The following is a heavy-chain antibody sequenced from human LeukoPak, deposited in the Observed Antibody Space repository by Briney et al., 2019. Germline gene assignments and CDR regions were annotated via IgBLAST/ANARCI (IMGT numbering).Heavy chain of an antibody. CDR2: IYYSGST. Sequence: SETLSLTCTVSGGPISSGGYYWSWIRQHPGKGLEWIGYIYYSGSTYYNPSLKSRVTISVDTSKNQSSLKLSSVTAADTAVYYCARAITSPYFDYWGQGTLVSVSS. CDR1: GGPISSGGYY. V-gene: IGHV4-31*03. J-gene: IGHJ4*02. D-gene: IGHD3-10*01. CDR3: ARAITSPYFDY.